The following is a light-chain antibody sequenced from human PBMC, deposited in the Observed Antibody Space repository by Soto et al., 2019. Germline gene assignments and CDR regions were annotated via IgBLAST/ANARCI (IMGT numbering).Light chain of an antibody. J-gene: IGKJ5*01. Sequence: DIQMTQSPSTLSASVGDRVTITCRASQSISNWLAWYQQKPGKAPKLLIYDASSLESGVPSRFSGSGCGTEFTLTISSLQPDDFATYYCQQYNSYSSITFGQGTRLEIK. CDR1: QSISNW. CDR2: DAS. CDR3: QQYNSYSSIT. V-gene: IGKV1-5*01.